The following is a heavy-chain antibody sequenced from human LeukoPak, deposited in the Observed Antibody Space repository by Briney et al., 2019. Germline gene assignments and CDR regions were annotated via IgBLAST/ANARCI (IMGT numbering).Heavy chain of an antibody. Sequence: GGSLRLSCAAPGFTFINYGMHWVRQAPGKGLEWVAFIRYDGSTKYYADSVKGRFTISRDNSKNTLYLQMDSLRVEDTAVYYCAKDQGGATDPFDYWGQGTLVTVSS. J-gene: IGHJ4*02. CDR2: IRYDGSTK. CDR1: GFTFINYG. V-gene: IGHV3-30*02. CDR3: AKDQGGATDPFDY. D-gene: IGHD1-26*01.